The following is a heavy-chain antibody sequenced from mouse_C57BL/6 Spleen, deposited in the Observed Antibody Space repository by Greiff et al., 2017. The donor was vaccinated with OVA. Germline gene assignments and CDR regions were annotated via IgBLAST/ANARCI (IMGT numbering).Heavy chain of an antibody. D-gene: IGHD2-1*01. CDR3: ARDYYGNYDAKDY. J-gene: IGHJ4*01. CDR2: IYPGDGDT. CDR1: GYAFSSYW. V-gene: IGHV1-80*01. Sequence: QVQLQQSGAELVKPGASVKISCKASGYAFSSYWLNWVKQRPGQGLEWIGQIYPGDGDTNYNGKFKGKATLTADKSSSTAYMQLSSLTYEDSAVYFCARDYYGNYDAKDYWGQGTSVTVSS.